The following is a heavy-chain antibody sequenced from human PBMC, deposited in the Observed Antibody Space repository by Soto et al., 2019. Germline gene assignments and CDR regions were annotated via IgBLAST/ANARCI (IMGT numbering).Heavy chain of an antibody. CDR1: GFTFSSYG. D-gene: IGHD4-17*01. CDR3: ARTVATNPYYFDY. J-gene: IGHJ4*02. Sequence: QVQLVESGGGVVQPGRSLRLSCAASGFTFSSYGMHWVRQAPDKGLEWVAVIWYDGSNKYYADSVKGRFTISRDNSKNTLYLQMNSLRAEDTAVYYCARTVATNPYYFDYWGQGTLVTVSS. V-gene: IGHV3-33*01. CDR2: IWYDGSNK.